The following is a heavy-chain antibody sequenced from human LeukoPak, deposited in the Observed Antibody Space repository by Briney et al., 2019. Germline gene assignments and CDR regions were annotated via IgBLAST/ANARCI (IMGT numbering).Heavy chain of an antibody. Sequence: ESLKISCKGSGYSFTSYWIGWVRQLPGKGLEWMGIISPGDSDTRYSPSLQGQVTISVDKSISTAFLQWSSLKASDTAMYYCAGRIVAAGTKYFDYWGQGTLVTVSS. CDR1: GYSFTSYW. V-gene: IGHV5-51*01. CDR3: AGRIVAAGTKYFDY. J-gene: IGHJ4*02. CDR2: ISPGDSDT. D-gene: IGHD6-13*01.